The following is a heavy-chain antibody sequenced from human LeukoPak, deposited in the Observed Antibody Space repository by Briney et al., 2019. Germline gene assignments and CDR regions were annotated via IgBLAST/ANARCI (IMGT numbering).Heavy chain of an antibody. Sequence: GGSLRLSCTASGFSFSNYEMEWVRQAPGKGLEWVSYISSSGGTIFYADSVKGRFTISRDNAKNSMYLQMSSLRAEDTAVYYCARELTSDSSGYDAFHIWGQGTPVTVSS. CDR1: GFSFSNYE. CDR3: ARELTSDSSGYDAFHI. J-gene: IGHJ3*02. V-gene: IGHV3-48*03. D-gene: IGHD3-22*01. CDR2: ISSSGGTI.